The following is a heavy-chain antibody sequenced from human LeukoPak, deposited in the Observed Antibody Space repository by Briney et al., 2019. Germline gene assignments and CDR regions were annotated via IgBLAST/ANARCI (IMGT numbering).Heavy chain of an antibody. Sequence: GSLRLSCAASGFTFSSYAMSWVRQAPGKGLEWVSDISGGGATTYYADSVKGWFTISRDNSKNTLYLQLSSLRAEDTAVYYCAKSTGYSTTGRDFDSWGRGTLVTVSS. J-gene: IGHJ4*02. CDR1: GFTFSSYA. CDR2: ISGGGATT. V-gene: IGHV3-23*01. CDR3: AKSTGYSTTGRDFDS. D-gene: IGHD6-13*01.